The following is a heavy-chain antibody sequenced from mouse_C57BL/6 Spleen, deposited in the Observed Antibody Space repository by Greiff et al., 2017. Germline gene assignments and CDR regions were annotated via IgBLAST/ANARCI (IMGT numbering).Heavy chain of an antibody. CDR2: IYIGNGYT. CDR1: GYTFTSYG. D-gene: IGHD2-3*01. J-gene: IGHJ4*01. V-gene: IGHV1-58*01. CDR3: ARCMGGYYPYAMDY. Sequence: EVKVVESGAELVRPGSSVKMSCKTSGYTFTSYGINWVKQRPGQGLEWIGYIYIGNGYTEYNEKFKGKATLTSDTSSSTAYRQLSSLTSEDSAIYFCARCMGGYYPYAMDYWGQGTSVTVSS.